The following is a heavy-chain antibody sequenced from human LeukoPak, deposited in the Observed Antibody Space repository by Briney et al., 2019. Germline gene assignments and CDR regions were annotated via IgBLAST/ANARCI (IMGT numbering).Heavy chain of an antibody. D-gene: IGHD4-23*01. V-gene: IGHV4-59*01. J-gene: IGHJ4*02. Sequence: SETLPLTCTVSGGSISSYYWSWIRQPPGKGLEWIGYIYYSGSTNYNPSLKSRVTISVDTSKNQFSLRLSSVTAADTAVYYCARGTTVVTPVDYWGQGTLVTVSS. CDR3: ARGTTVVTPVDY. CDR1: GGSISSYY. CDR2: IYYSGST.